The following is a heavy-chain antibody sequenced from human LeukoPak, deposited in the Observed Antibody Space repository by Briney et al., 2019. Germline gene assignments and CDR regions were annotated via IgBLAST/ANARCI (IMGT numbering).Heavy chain of an antibody. Sequence: ASVKVSCKTSGYMFTTYGIAWVRQAPGRGLEWMGWIGGKNGNTEYTRRLQGRLTLTIDTSTTTAYMELRSLTSDDTGVYYCARVGEQWLDPRGIDYWGQGTLVTVSS. CDR1: GYMFTTYG. D-gene: IGHD6-19*01. J-gene: IGHJ4*02. CDR3: ARVGEQWLDPRGIDY. V-gene: IGHV1-18*01. CDR2: IGGKNGNT.